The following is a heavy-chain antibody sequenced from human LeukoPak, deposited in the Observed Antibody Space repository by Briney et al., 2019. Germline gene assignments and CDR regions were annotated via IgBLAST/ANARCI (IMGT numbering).Heavy chain of an antibody. Sequence: AASVRVSCKASGYTFTGYYMHWVRQAPGQGLEWMGWINPNSGGTNYAQTFQGRVTMTRDTSISTAYMEMSRLRSDDTAVYYCARGPVLRYFDWLFHFDYWGQGTLVTVSS. J-gene: IGHJ4*02. CDR1: GYTFTGYY. CDR2: INPNSGGT. CDR3: ARGPVLRYFDWLFHFDY. V-gene: IGHV1-2*02. D-gene: IGHD3-9*01.